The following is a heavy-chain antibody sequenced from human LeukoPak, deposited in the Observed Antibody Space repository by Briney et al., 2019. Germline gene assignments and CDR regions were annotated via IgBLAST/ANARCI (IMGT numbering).Heavy chain of an antibody. CDR2: IYSGGGT. D-gene: IGHD3-22*01. V-gene: IGHV3-66*01. CDR3: ARNYYDSSAYYYFDY. Sequence: PGGSLRLSCAASGFTVSGSYMNWVRQAPGKGLEWVSLIYSGGGTYYADSVKGRFTISRDNSKNTLYLQMNSLRAEDTAVYYCARNYYDSSAYYYFDYWGQGTLVTVSS. J-gene: IGHJ4*02. CDR1: GFTVSGSY.